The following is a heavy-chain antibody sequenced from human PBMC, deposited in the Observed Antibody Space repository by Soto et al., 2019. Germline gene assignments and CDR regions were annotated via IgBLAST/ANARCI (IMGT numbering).Heavy chain of an antibody. CDR1: GGSISSGSYY. CDR2: IYYSGST. V-gene: IGHV4-31*02. D-gene: IGHD3-10*01. CDR3: ARGSWSFYYFDY. J-gene: IGHJ4*02. Sequence: PSETLSLTCTVSGGSISSGSYYWSWIRQHPGKGLEWMGYIYYSGSTYYSPSLKSRVTISVDTSKNQFSLKLSSVTAADTAVYYCARGSWSFYYFDYWGQGTLVTVSS.